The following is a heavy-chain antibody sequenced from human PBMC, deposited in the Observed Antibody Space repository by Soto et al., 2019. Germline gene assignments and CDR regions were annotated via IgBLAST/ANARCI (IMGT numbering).Heavy chain of an antibody. CDR2: IYYSGST. D-gene: IGHD2-2*02. V-gene: IGHV4-61*01. Sequence: SETLSLACTVSGGSVSSGSYYWSWIRQPPGKGLEWIGYIYYSGSTNYNPSLKSRVTISVDTSKNQFSLKLSSVTAADTAVYYCARARVVPAAIPRMRFDPWGQGTLVTVSS. J-gene: IGHJ5*02. CDR1: GGSVSSGSYY. CDR3: ARARVVPAAIPRMRFDP.